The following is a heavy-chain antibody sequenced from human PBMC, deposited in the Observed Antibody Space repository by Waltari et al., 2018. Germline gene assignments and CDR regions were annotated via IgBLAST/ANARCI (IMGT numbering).Heavy chain of an antibody. CDR2: MNSDGSTT. Sequence: VQLVESGGGLVQSGGSLRLSCAASGFTLSSYWMHWIRQAPGKGLVWVSRMNSDGSTTNYADSVRGRFTISRDNAENTLYLQMNSLRAEDTAVYFCVREGVGSAFDIWGQGTMVTVSS. V-gene: IGHV3-74*01. CDR3: VREGVGSAFDI. CDR1: GFTLSSYW. D-gene: IGHD3-3*01. J-gene: IGHJ3*02.